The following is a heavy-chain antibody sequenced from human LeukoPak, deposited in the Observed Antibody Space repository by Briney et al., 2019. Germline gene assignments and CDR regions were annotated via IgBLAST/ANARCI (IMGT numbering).Heavy chain of an antibody. CDR1: GGSFSGYY. J-gene: IGHJ3*02. CDR2: INHSGST. V-gene: IGHV4-34*01. Sequence: SETLSLTCAVYGGSFSGYYWSWIRQPPGKGLEWIGEINHSGSTNYNPSLKSRVTISVDTSKNQFSLKLSSVTAAVASVYYCASNYYDSSGYSNAFDIWGQGTMVTVSS. D-gene: IGHD3-22*01. CDR3: ASNYYDSSGYSNAFDI.